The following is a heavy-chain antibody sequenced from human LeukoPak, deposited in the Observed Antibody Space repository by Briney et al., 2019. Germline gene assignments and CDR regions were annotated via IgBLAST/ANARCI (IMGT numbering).Heavy chain of an antibody. Sequence: GGSLRLSCAASGFTFSSYAMHWVRQAPGKGLEWVAVISYDGSNKYYADSVKGRFTISRDNSKNTLYLQMNSLRAEDTAVYYCARGVLGYCSSTSCLPGGYWGQGTLVTVSS. D-gene: IGHD2-2*01. CDR3: ARGVLGYCSSTSCLPGGY. J-gene: IGHJ4*02. V-gene: IGHV3-30-3*01. CDR2: ISYDGSNK. CDR1: GFTFSSYA.